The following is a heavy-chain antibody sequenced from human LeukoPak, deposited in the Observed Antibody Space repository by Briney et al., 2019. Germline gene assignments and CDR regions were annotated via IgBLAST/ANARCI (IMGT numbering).Heavy chain of an antibody. J-gene: IGHJ4*02. Sequence: ASVKVSCKASGYTFTGYYMHWVRQAPRQGLEWMGWINPNSGGTNYAQKFQGRVTMTRDTSISTAYMELSGLRSDDTAVYYCARASYNWNYGYFDYWGQGTLVTVSS. D-gene: IGHD1-7*01. CDR2: INPNSGGT. V-gene: IGHV1-2*02. CDR1: GYTFTGYY. CDR3: ARASYNWNYGYFDY.